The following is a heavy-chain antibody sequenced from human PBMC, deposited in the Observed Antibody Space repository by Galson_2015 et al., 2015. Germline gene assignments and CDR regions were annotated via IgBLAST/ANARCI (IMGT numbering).Heavy chain of an antibody. Sequence: SLRLSCAASGFTFSSYAMSWVRQAPGKGLEWVSAISGSGGSTYYADSVKGRFTISRDNSKNTLYLQMNSLRAEDTAVYYCAKKEAEEMEGGADYWGQGTLVTVSS. CDR2: ISGSGGST. CDR3: AKKEAEEMEGGADY. CDR1: GFTFSSYA. V-gene: IGHV3-23*01. J-gene: IGHJ4*02. D-gene: IGHD1-14*01.